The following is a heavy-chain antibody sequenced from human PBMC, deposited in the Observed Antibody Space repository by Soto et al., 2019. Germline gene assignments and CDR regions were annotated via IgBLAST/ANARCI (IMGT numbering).Heavy chain of an antibody. CDR2: IIPIFGTA. CDR1: GGTFSSYA. CDR3: ARVGGDRESSGLYMRGYYYYGMDV. Sequence: QVQLVQSGAEVKKPGSSVKVSCKASGGTFSSYAISWVRQAPGQGLEWMGGIIPIFGTANYAQKYQGRVTITADESTSTAYMELSSLRSEYTAVYYCARVGGDRESSGLYMRGYYYYGMDVWGQGTTVTVSS. V-gene: IGHV1-69*01. J-gene: IGHJ6*02. D-gene: IGHD6-19*01.